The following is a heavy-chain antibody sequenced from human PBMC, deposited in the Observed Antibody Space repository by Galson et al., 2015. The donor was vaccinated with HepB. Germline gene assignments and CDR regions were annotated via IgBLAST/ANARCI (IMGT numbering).Heavy chain of an antibody. CDR3: ARVGTYYFDY. CDR1: GDSVSNKNVG. CDR2: TYYRSKWFS. D-gene: IGHD1-26*01. Sequence: CAISGDSVSNKNVGWNWIRQSPSRGLEWLGRTYYRSKWFSEYALSVKSRITINPDTSKNQFSLQLNSVTAEDTAVYYCARVGTYYFDYWGQGILVTVSS. J-gene: IGHJ4*02. V-gene: IGHV6-1*01.